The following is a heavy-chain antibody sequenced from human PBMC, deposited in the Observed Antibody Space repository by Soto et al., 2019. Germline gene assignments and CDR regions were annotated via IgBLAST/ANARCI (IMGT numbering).Heavy chain of an antibody. J-gene: IGHJ4*02. D-gene: IGHD6-19*01. CDR1: GGTFSTSA. V-gene: IGHV1-69*01. CDR2: IVPIFGPE. Sequence: QVRLVQSGPEVRKPGFSVKVSCKASGGTFSTSAISWVRQAPGQGLEWMGGIVPIFGPEKYAPKFQGRVTITADESTNTFYMELGSLRSEDTAVYYCARGLEYSTGWHYLDYWGQGTLVTVSS. CDR3: ARGLEYSTGWHYLDY.